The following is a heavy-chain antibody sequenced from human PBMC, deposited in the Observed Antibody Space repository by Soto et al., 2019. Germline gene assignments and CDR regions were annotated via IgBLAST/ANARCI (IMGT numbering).Heavy chain of an antibody. CDR3: ARGSSSHNYYYYYYGMDV. CDR1: GYSFTSYW. J-gene: IGHJ6*02. Sequence: PGESLKISCKGSGYSFTSYWISWVRQMPGKGLEWMGRIGPSDSYTNYSPSFQGHVTISADKSISTAYLQWSSLKASDTAMYYCARGSSSHNYYYYYYGMDVWGQGTTVTVSS. V-gene: IGHV5-10-1*01. D-gene: IGHD6-6*01. CDR2: IGPSDSYT.